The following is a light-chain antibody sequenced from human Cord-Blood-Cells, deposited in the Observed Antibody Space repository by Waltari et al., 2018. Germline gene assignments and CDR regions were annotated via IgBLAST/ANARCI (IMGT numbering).Light chain of an antibody. CDR1: SSDVGSYNL. Sequence: QSALTQPAHVSGSPGQSITISCTGTSSDVGSYNLVSWYQQHPGKAPKLMIYEGSKRPSGVSNRFSGSKSGNTASLTISGLQAEDEADYYCCSYAGSSTWVFGGGTKLTVL. J-gene: IGLJ3*02. CDR2: EGS. V-gene: IGLV2-23*01. CDR3: CSYAGSSTWV.